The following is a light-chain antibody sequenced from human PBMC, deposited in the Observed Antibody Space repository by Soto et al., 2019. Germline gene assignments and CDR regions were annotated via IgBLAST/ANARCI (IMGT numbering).Light chain of an antibody. Sequence: QSVLTQPPSASGTPGQRVTISCSGSSSNIGSNTVNWYQQLPGTAPKLLIYSNNQRPSGVPDRFSGSKSGTSASLAISGLQSEDEADYYGAAWDDSLNGYVFGTGTKLTVL. CDR2: SNN. CDR3: AAWDDSLNGYV. J-gene: IGLJ1*01. CDR1: SSNIGSNT. V-gene: IGLV1-44*01.